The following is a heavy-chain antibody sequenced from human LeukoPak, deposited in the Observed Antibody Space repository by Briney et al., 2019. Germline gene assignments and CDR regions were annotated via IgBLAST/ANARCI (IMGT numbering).Heavy chain of an antibody. Sequence: PSQTLSLTCTVSGGSISSGDYYWSWIRQPPGKGLEWIGYIYYSGSTYYNPSLKSRVTISVDTSKNQFSLKLSSVTAADTAVYYCARVPDTALNYYFDYWGQGILVTVSS. CDR3: ARVPDTALNYYFDY. CDR2: IYYSGST. CDR1: GGSISSGDYY. J-gene: IGHJ4*02. D-gene: IGHD5-18*01. V-gene: IGHV4-30-4*01.